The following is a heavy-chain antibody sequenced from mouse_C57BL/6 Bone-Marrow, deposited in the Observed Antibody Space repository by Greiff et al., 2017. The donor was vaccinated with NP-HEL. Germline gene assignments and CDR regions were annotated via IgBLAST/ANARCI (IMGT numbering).Heavy chain of an antibody. J-gene: IGHJ2*01. D-gene: IGHD1-1*01. CDR2: IWSGGST. CDR3: ARMGYYGSSGRFYFDY. Sequence: VQRVESGPGLVQPSQSLSITCTVSGFSLTSYGVHWVRQSPGKGLEWLGVIWSGGSTDYNAAFISRLSISKDNSKSQVFFKMNSLQADDTAIYYCARMGYYGSSGRFYFDYWGQGTTLTVSS. V-gene: IGHV2-2*01. CDR1: GFSLTSYG.